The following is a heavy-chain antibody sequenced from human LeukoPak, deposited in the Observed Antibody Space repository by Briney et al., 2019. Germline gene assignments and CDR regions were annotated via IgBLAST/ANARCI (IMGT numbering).Heavy chain of an antibody. CDR1: GFTFSSYG. CDR2: ISYDGSNK. CDR3: AKDSPITMIVVVPPWVDY. Sequence: HPGGSLRLSCAASGFTFSSYGMHWVRQAPGKGLEWVAVISYDGSNKYYADSVKGRFTISRDNSKNTLYLQMSSLRAEDTAVYYCAKDSPITMIVVVPPWVDYWGQGTLVTVSS. V-gene: IGHV3-30*18. D-gene: IGHD3-22*01. J-gene: IGHJ4*02.